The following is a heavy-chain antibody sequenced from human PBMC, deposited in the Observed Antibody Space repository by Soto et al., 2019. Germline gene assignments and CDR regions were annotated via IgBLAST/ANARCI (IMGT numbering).Heavy chain of an antibody. CDR3: TREGSGSYSTG. Sequence: EVQLVESGGGLVQPGGSLRLSCTASGFTFSNHNMNWVRQAPGKGLEWLSYISSSSSSIHYVDSVKGRFTISRDNAKNSLLLQMNSLRVEDTAVYYCTREGSGSYSTGWGQGTLVTVSS. CDR2: ISSSSSSI. CDR1: GFTFSNHN. V-gene: IGHV3-48*01. J-gene: IGHJ4*02. D-gene: IGHD3-10*01.